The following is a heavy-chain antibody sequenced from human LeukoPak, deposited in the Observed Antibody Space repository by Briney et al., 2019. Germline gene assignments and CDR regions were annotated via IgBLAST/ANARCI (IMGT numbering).Heavy chain of an antibody. D-gene: IGHD2-2*01. CDR3: TTPRWDIVVVPAAKSFDP. CDR2: IKSKTDGGTT. Sequence: GGSLRLSCAASGFTFSNAWMSWVRQAPGKGLEWVGRIKSKTDGGTTDYAAPVKGRFTISRDESKNTLYLQMNSLKSDDTAVYYCTTPRWDIVVVPAAKSFDPWGQGTLVTVSS. V-gene: IGHV3-15*01. J-gene: IGHJ5*02. CDR1: GFTFSNAW.